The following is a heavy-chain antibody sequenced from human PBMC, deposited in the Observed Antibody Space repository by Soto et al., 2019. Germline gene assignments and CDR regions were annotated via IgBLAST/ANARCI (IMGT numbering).Heavy chain of an antibody. V-gene: IGHV1-2*02. D-gene: IGHD6-19*01. J-gene: IGHJ6*02. CDR3: ARDQTPSSGWPGMDV. Sequence: ASVKVSCKASGCTFTDYHMHWVRQAPGQGLEWMGWINPDSGGTNYAQKFQGRVTMTRDTSISTAYMEVSRVRSDDTAMYYCARDQTPSSGWPGMDVWGQGTTVTVSS. CDR1: GCTFTDYH. CDR2: INPDSGGT.